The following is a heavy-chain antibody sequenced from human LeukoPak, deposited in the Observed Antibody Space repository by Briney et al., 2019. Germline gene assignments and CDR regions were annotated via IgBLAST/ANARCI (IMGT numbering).Heavy chain of an antibody. Sequence: SQTLSLTCAISGDSVSSNSAAWTWIRQSPSRGLEWLGRTYYRSKWYNDYAVSVKSRITINSDTSKNQFPLQLNSVTPEDTAVYYCARGGGYDFWSGYFPPSFDYWGQGTLVTASS. D-gene: IGHD3-3*01. J-gene: IGHJ4*02. CDR3: ARGGGYDFWSGYFPPSFDY. CDR2: TYYRSKWYN. CDR1: GDSVSSNSAA. V-gene: IGHV6-1*01.